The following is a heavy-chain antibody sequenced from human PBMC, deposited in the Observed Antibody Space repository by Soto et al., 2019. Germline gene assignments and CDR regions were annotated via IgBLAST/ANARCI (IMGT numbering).Heavy chain of an antibody. D-gene: IGHD3-16*01. J-gene: IGHJ4*02. V-gene: IGHV3-49*03. CDR3: CRPKHYYATSLYYFDN. Sequence: GGSLRLSCSASGLSFGIYTISWFRQAPGKGLEWVGFIRGEAYGGTTEYAASVKGRFTISRDDSKGIAYLQMNSLKTEDTAVYYCCRPKHYYATSLYYFDNWGQGTLVTVSS. CDR2: IRGEAYGGTT. CDR1: GLSFGIYT.